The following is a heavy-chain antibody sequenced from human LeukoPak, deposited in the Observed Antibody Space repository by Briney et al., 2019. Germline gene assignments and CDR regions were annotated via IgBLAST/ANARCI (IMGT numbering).Heavy chain of an antibody. CDR2: INHSGST. Sequence: SETLYLTCAVYGGSFSGNYWSWIRQPPGKGLEWIGEINHSGSTNDNPSLKSRVSTSVDTSKNQLSLELTSATAADTAIYYCTRESGAFSPFGFWGQGTLVTVSS. CDR3: TRESGAFSPFGF. CDR1: GGSFSGNY. J-gene: IGHJ4*02. V-gene: IGHV4-34*01. D-gene: IGHD1-26*01.